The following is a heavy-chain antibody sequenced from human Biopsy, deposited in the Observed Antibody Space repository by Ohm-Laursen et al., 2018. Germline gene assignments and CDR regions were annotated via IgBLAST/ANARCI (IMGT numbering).Heavy chain of an antibody. CDR2: TYYRSKWYN. CDR3: ARETPTGIPFNWFDP. J-gene: IGHJ5*02. Sequence: QTLSLTCAISGDSVSRNSAAWNWIRQSPSRGLEWLGRTYYRSKWYNDYAVFVKSRITINPDTSKNQFSLQLNSVTPEDTAVYYCARETPTGIPFNWFDPWGQGTLVTVSS. D-gene: IGHD1-1*01. V-gene: IGHV6-1*01. CDR1: GDSVSRNSAA.